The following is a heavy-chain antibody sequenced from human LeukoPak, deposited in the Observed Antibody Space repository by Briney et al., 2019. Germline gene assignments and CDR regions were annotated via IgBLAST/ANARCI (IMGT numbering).Heavy chain of an antibody. CDR3: ARGRSDSSLDY. V-gene: IGHV3-66*01. J-gene: IGHJ4*02. Sequence: GGSLRLSCAASGFTVSSNYMSWVRQAPGKGLEWASVIYSGGSTYYADSVRGRFTISRDNSKNTLYLQMNSLRAEDTAVYYCARGRSDSSLDYWGQGTLVTVSS. CDR1: GFTVSSNY. CDR2: IYSGGST. D-gene: IGHD6-13*01.